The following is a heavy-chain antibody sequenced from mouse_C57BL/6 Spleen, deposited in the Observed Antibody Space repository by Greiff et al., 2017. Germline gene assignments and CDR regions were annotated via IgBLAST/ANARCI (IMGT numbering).Heavy chain of an antibody. CDR1: GFSLTSYG. D-gene: IGHD1-1*01. J-gene: IGHJ3*01. Sequence: QVQLKESGPGLVQPSQSLSITCTVSGFSLTSYGVHWVRQSPGKGLEWLGVIWSGGSTDYNAAFISRLSISKDNSKSQVFFKMNSLQADDTAIYYCARKGYYYGSSYDYFAYWGQGTLVTVSA. CDR3: ARKGYYYGSSYDYFAY. CDR2: IWSGGST. V-gene: IGHV2-2*01.